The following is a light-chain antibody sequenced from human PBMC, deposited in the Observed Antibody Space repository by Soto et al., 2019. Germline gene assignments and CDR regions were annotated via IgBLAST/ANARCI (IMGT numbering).Light chain of an antibody. CDR2: AAS. CDR1: QSISNY. J-gene: IGKJ4*01. CDR3: QQSYSTPLT. Sequence: DIQMPQSPSSLSASVGDRVTISCRASQSISNYLNWYQQKPGKAPKVLIYAASSLQSGVPSRFSGSGSGTDFSLTTSSLQPEDFATYYCQQSYSTPLTFGGGTKVEIK. V-gene: IGKV1-39*01.